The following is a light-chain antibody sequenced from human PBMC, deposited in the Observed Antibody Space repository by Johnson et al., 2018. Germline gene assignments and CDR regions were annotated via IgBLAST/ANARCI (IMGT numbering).Light chain of an antibody. V-gene: IGLV1-51*02. CDR2: ENN. CDR1: SSNIGNNY. CDR3: GTWDSSLSAGNV. Sequence: SAAPGQKVTISCSGSSSNIGNNYVSWYQQLPGTAPKLLIYENNKRPSGIPDRFSGSKSGTSATLGITGLQTGDDADYYCGTWDSSLSAGNVFGTGTKVTVL. J-gene: IGLJ1*01.